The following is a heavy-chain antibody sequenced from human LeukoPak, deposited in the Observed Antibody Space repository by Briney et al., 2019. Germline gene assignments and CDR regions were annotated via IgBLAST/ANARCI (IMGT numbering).Heavy chain of an antibody. CDR1: GDFLRNYW. D-gene: IGHD1-26*01. CDR2: IYATGST. V-gene: IGHV4-4*07. CDR3: GRQGYTASYYFLDF. Sequence: PSETLSLTCDVAGDFLRNYWWGWVRQPAGKGLEWIGRIYATGSTQFNPSLKSRLTLSMDTSTNQLSLKLTSVTAADTAVYFCGRQGYTASYYFLDFWSQGTLVTVSS. J-gene: IGHJ4*02.